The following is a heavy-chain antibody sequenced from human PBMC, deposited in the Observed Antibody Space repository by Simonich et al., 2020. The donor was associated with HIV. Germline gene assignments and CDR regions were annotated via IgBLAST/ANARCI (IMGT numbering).Heavy chain of an antibody. CDR2: INHSGST. CDR1: GESFSSYY. J-gene: IGHJ4*02. V-gene: IGHV4-34*01. D-gene: IGHD3-22*01. CDR3: ARSPYYYDISGDLDY. Sequence: QVHLQQWGAGLLKPSETLSLTCAVYGESFSSYYWTWIRQPPGKGLEWIGEINHSGSTKYNPSLRSRVSRSVDTSKNQFSLKRSSVTAADTAVYYCARSPYYYDISGDLDYWGQGTLVTVSS.